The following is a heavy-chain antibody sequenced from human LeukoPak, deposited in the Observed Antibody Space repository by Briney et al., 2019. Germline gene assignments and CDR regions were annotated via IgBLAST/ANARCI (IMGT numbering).Heavy chain of an antibody. CDR2: IYHSGST. CDR1: GGSISSSNW. V-gene: IGHV4-4*02. D-gene: IGHD6-19*01. Sequence: SETLSLTCAVSGGSISSSNWWSWVRQPPGEGLEWIGEIYHSGSTNYNPSLKSRVTISVDKSKNQFSLKLSSVTAADTAVYYCARDVGYSSGWSDYWGQGTLVTVSS. J-gene: IGHJ4*02. CDR3: ARDVGYSSGWSDY.